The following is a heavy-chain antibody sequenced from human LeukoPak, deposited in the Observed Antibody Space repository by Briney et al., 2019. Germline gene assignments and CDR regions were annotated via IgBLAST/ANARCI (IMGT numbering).Heavy chain of an antibody. CDR3: ASLLFADAFDI. V-gene: IGHV1-69*13. CDR1: GYTFTSYG. Sequence: SVKVSCKASGYTFTSYGISWVRQAPGQGLEWMGGIIPIFGTANYAQKFQGRVTITADESTSTAYMELSSLRSEDTAVYYCASLLFADAFDIWGQGTMVTVSS. CDR2: IIPIFGTA. J-gene: IGHJ3*02.